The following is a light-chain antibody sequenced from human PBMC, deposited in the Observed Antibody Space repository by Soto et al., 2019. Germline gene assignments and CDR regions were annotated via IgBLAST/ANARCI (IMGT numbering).Light chain of an antibody. CDR3: QYYGSSRT. Sequence: EIVLTQSPGTLSLSPGERATLSCRASQTVSTYLAWYQQKPGQAPRLLIYGASSRATGIPDRFSGSGSGTDFSLTISRLEPEDFAVYYCQYYGSSRTLGQGTKVDIK. V-gene: IGKV3-20*01. J-gene: IGKJ1*01. CDR2: GAS. CDR1: QTVSTY.